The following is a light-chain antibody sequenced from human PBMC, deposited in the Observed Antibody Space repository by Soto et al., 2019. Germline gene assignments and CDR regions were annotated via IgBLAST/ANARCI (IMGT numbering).Light chain of an antibody. CDR3: QQYNIWPYT. CDR2: DTS. Sequence: IVLTQSPASLSVSPLERATLSCRASQSVSSLLAWYQQKPRQAPRLLIYDTSTRATGIPARFSGSGSGTDFTLTISSLQSEDFAIYYCQQYNIWPYTFGQGTRLEIK. J-gene: IGKJ5*01. V-gene: IGKV3-15*01. CDR1: QSVSSL.